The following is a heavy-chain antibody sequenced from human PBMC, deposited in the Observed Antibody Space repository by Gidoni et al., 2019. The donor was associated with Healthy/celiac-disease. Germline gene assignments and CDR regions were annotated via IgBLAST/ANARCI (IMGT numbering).Heavy chain of an antibody. CDR2: ISSSSSYI. D-gene: IGHD3-3*01. J-gene: IGHJ4*02. Sequence: EVQLVESGGGLVKPGGSLRLSCAASGFTFSSYSMNWVRQAPGKGLEWVSSISSSSSYIYYADSVKGRFTISRDNAKNSLYLQMNSLRAEDTAVYYCARVSKYYDFWSGLYYFDYWGQGTLVTVSS. V-gene: IGHV3-21*01. CDR3: ARVSKYYDFWSGLYYFDY. CDR1: GFTFSSYS.